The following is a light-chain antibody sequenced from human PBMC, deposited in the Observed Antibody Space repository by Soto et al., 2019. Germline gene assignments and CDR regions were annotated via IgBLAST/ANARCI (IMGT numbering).Light chain of an antibody. CDR2: GAF. Sequence: EIVLTQSPGTLSLSPGERATLSCRASQSVSGSTSLAWYQQKTGQAPRLLIYGAFSRAVGVPDRFSGSGSGTDFTLTINRLEPEDFAVYYCQQYGDSPLTFGGGTKVE. V-gene: IGKV3-20*01. J-gene: IGKJ4*01. CDR1: QSVSGSTS. CDR3: QQYGDSPLT.